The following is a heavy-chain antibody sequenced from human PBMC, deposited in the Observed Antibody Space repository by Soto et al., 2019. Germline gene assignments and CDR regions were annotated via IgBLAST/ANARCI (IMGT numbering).Heavy chain of an antibody. V-gene: IGHV3-30*18. Sequence: QVHLVESGGGVVQPGRSLRLSCAASGFTFSSYGMHWVRQAPGKGLEWVAVISYDGSNKYYADSVKGRFTISRDNSKNPLYLQMNSLRAEDTAVYYCAKDLLRPGRAYGMDVWGQGTTVTVSS. CDR2: ISYDGSNK. CDR1: GFTFSSYG. J-gene: IGHJ6*02. CDR3: AKDLLRPGRAYGMDV.